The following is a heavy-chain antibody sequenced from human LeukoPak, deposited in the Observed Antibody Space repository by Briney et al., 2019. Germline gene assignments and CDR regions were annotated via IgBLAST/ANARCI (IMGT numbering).Heavy chain of an antibody. V-gene: IGHV1-2*02. Sequence: ASVKVSCKASGYTFTGYYIHWVRQAPGQGLEWMGLINPNSGGTNYAQKFQGRVTMTRDTTISTAYMELSRLRSDDTALYYCVRIYCSGGSCYSFDYWGQGTLVTVSS. CDR1: GYTFTGYY. D-gene: IGHD2-15*01. CDR3: VRIYCSGGSCYSFDY. CDR2: INPNSGGT. J-gene: IGHJ4*02.